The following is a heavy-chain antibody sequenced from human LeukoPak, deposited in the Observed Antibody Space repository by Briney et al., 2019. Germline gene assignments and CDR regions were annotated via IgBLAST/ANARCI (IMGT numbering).Heavy chain of an antibody. CDR2: IYHSGST. CDR3: ARESSSWRNWFDP. Sequence: SETLSLTCAVSGGSISSGGYSWSWIRQPPGKGLEWIGYIYHSGSTYYNPSLKSRVTISVDRSKNQFSLNLSSVTAADTAVYYCARESSSWRNWFDPWGQGTLVTVSS. V-gene: IGHV4-30-2*01. D-gene: IGHD6-13*01. CDR1: GGSISSGGYS. J-gene: IGHJ5*02.